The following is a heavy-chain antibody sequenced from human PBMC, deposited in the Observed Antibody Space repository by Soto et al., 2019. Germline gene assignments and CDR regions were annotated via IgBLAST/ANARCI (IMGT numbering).Heavy chain of an antibody. D-gene: IGHD2-15*01. J-gene: IGHJ4*02. CDR1: GYTFTSYG. CDR2: ISAYNGNT. Sequence: ASVKVSCKASGYTFTSYGISWVRQAPGQGLEWMGWISAYNGNTNSAQKLQGRVTLTTDTSTSTAYMELRSLRSDDTAVYYCARDRGSGGHFDYWGQGTLVTVSS. V-gene: IGHV1-18*01. CDR3: ARDRGSGGHFDY.